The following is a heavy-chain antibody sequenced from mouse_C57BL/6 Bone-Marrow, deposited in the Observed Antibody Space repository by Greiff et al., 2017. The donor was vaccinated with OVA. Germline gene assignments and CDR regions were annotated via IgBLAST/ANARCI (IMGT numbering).Heavy chain of an antibody. D-gene: IGHD1-1*01. CDR2: IWSGGST. J-gene: IGHJ1*03. CDR1: GFSLTSYG. CDR3: ARNWHYGSSYWYFDV. Sequence: VKLLESGPGLVQPSQSLSITCTVSGFSLTSYGVHWVRQSPGKGLEWLGVIWSGGSTDYNAAFISRLSISKDNSKSQVFFKMNSLQADDTAIYYCARNWHYGSSYWYFDVWGTGTTVTVSS. V-gene: IGHV2-2*01.